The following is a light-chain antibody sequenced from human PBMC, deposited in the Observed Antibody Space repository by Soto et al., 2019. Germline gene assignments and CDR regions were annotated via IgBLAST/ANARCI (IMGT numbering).Light chain of an antibody. J-gene: IGKJ2*01. CDR2: GAS. CDR1: QSVSSN. Sequence: EIVMTQSPDTLSVSPGERATLSCSASQSVSSNLAWYQQKPGQAPRLLIYGASTRATGIPARFSGSGSETEFTLTISSMPSEDFAVYYCQQYNIWLLDTFGQGTKLEIK. V-gene: IGKV3-15*01. CDR3: QQYNIWLLDT.